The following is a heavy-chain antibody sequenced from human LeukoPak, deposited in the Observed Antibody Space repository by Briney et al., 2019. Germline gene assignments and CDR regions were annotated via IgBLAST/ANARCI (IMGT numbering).Heavy chain of an antibody. Sequence: GGSLRLSCAASGFTFSNAWMSRVRQAPGKGLEWVGRIKSKTDGGTTDYAAPVKGRFTISRDDSKNTLYLQMNSLKTEDTAAYYCTTDRCSSTSCRPTDYWGQGTLVTVSS. D-gene: IGHD2-2*01. V-gene: IGHV3-15*01. CDR1: GFTFSNAW. J-gene: IGHJ4*02. CDR3: TTDRCSSTSCRPTDY. CDR2: IKSKTDGGTT.